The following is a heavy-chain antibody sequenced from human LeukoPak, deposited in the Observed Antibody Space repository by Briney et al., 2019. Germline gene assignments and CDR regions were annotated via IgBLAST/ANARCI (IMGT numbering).Heavy chain of an antibody. CDR1: GFTFSSSA. Sequence: GGSLRLSCAASGFTFSSSAMSWVRQTPGKGLVWVSSITGNGATTYYPDSVKGRFTISRDNSKNTLSLQMNSLRAEDTAVYYCAKERRRVDTEMVRSYYFENWGQGTLVTVSS. D-gene: IGHD5-18*01. CDR2: ITGNGATT. J-gene: IGHJ4*02. CDR3: AKERRRVDTEMVRSYYFEN. V-gene: IGHV3-23*01.